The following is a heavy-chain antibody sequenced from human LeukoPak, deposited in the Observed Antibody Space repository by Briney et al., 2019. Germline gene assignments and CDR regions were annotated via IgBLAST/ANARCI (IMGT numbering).Heavy chain of an antibody. J-gene: IGHJ3*02. CDR1: GFTFSTYT. V-gene: IGHV3-48*02. D-gene: IGHD1-14*01. CDR2: ISSSSNTI. Sequence: GGSLRLSCAASGFTFSTYTMNWVRQAPGKGLEWVSYISSSSNTIYYGDSVQGRFTISRDNAKSSLYLQMSSLRDEDTAVYYCARGMGPGRDAFDIWGQGTMVTVSS. CDR3: ARGMGPGRDAFDI.